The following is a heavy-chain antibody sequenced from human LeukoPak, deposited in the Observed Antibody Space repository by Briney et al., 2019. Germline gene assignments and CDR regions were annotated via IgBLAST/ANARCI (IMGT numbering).Heavy chain of an antibody. J-gene: IGHJ4*02. V-gene: IGHV3-15*01. D-gene: IGHD1-26*01. CDR2: IKIKTDGGTT. Sequence: AGGSLRLSCAASGFTFSNAWMSWVRQAPGKGLECVGRIKIKTDGGTTEYAAPVKGRLTISRDDSENTLYLQMNSLKTEDTAVYYCTTVNSGSYYSDYWGQGTLVTVSS. CDR3: TTVNSGSYYSDY. CDR1: GFTFSNAW.